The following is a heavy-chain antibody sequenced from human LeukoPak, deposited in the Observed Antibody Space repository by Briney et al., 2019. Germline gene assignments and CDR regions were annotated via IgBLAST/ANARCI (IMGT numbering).Heavy chain of an antibody. J-gene: IGHJ4*02. Sequence: ASVKVSCKASGYTFTSYGISWVRLAPGPGLEWIGWISAYHVNTNYAQKLQGRVTMTTDTSTSTAYMELRSLRSDDTAVYYCASTGDTAMDYWGQGSLVTVSS. CDR3: ASTGDTAMDY. CDR2: ISAYHVNT. CDR1: GYTFTSYG. D-gene: IGHD5-18*01. V-gene: IGHV1-18*04.